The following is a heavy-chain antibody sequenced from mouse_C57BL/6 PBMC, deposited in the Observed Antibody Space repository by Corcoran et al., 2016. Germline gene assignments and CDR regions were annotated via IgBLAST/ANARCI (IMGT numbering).Heavy chain of an antibody. J-gene: IGHJ4*01. CDR2: IYWDDDK. V-gene: IGHV8-12*01. CDR1: GFSLSTSGMG. CDR3: ARRGGNTDYYAMDY. Sequence: QVTLKESGPGLLQSSQTLSLTCAFSGFSLSTSGMGVSWIRQPSGKGLEWLAHIYWDDDKRYNPSLKSRLTISKDTSRNQVFLKITSVDTADTATYYCARRGGNTDYYAMDYWGQGTSVTVSS. D-gene: IGHD2-1*01.